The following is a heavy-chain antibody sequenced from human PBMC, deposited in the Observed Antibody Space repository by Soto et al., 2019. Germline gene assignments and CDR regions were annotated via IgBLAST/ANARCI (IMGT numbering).Heavy chain of an antibody. V-gene: IGHV3-23*01. CDR3: ARVGRGYYYDSSGLYGMDV. CDR2: ISGSGGST. J-gene: IGHJ6*02. CDR1: GFTISECS. Sequence: GGSLRLSCEASGFTISECSMNWVRQAPGKGLEWVSAISGSGGSTYYADSVKGRFTISRGNSKNTLYLQMNSLRAEDTAVYYWARVGRGYYYDSSGLYGMDVWGQGTTVTVSS. D-gene: IGHD3-22*01.